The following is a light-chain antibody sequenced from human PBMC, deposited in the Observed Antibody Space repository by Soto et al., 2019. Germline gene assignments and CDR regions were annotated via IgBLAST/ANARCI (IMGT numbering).Light chain of an antibody. J-gene: IGKJ4*01. CDR1: QNIHNH. Sequence: EKLMSQSPATLSVSPGERVTLSCRASQNIHNHMSGFLQKPGQTPRLLLYDAIIRAADVPARFSGSWSGTEFTLNISSLQSEDFAVYYCQQYDAWPLTFGGGTNVEIK. V-gene: IGKV3-15*01. CDR3: QQYDAWPLT. CDR2: DAI.